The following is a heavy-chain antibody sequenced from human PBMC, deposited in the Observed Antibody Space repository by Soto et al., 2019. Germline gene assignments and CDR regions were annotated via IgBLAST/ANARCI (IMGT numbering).Heavy chain of an antibody. CDR3: STGDQYDIVTGIEYFHH. D-gene: IGHD3-9*01. Sequence: EVQLLESGGGVVQPGGSLKLSCGASGFTFSSYAMSCVLQAPGEGLEWVSGISGPGSVTDKADSVRGRFTISRDNSKNTLYLQVSTRRAADTAIYYCSTGDQYDIVTGIEYFHHWGQGALVTVSS. CDR2: ISGPGSVT. J-gene: IGHJ1*01. CDR1: GFTFSSYA. V-gene: IGHV3-23*01.